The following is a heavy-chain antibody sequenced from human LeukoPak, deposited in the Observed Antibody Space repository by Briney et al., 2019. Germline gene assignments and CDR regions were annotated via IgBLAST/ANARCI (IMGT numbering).Heavy chain of an antibody. CDR2: INHSGST. J-gene: IGHJ4*02. CDR3: ARAGFQWLVRGDFDY. CDR1: GGSFSGYY. D-gene: IGHD6-19*01. Sequence: KPSETLSLTRAVYGGSFSGYYWSWIRQPPGKGLEWIGEINHSGSTNYNPSLKSRVTISVDTSKNQFSLKLSSVTAADTAVYYCARAGFQWLVRGDFDYWGQGTLVTVSS. V-gene: IGHV4-34*01.